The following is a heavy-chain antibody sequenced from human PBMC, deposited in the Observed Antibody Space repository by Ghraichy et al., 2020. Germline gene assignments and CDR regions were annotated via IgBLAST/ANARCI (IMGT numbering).Heavy chain of an antibody. V-gene: IGHV3-21*01. CDR1: GFTFSNCT. CDR2: ISRSSRYI. CDR3: ARVRCTNGIRYTLDY. Sequence: GGSLRLSCAASGFTFSNCTMNWVRQAPGKGLEWVSSISRSSRYIYYADSVKGRFTISRDNAKNSLYLQMNSLRAEDTAVYYCARVRCTNGIRYTLDYWSQGTLVTVSS. J-gene: IGHJ4*02. D-gene: IGHD2-8*01.